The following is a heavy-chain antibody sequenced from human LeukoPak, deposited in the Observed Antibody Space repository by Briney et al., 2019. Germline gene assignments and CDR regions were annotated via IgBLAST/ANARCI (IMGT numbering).Heavy chain of an antibody. CDR3: ASNTYYYDSSGYFPFPRDY. D-gene: IGHD3-22*01. CDR1: GFTFSSYE. J-gene: IGHJ4*02. CDR2: ISSSGSTI. V-gene: IGHV3-48*03. Sequence: GGSLRLSCAASGFTFSSYEMKWVRQAPGKGLEWVSYISSSGSTIYYADSVKGRCTISRDNAKNSLYLQMNSLRAEDTAVYYCASNTYYYDSSGYFPFPRDYWGQGTLVTVSS.